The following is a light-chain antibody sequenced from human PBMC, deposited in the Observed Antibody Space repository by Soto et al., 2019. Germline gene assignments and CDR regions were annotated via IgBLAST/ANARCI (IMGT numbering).Light chain of an antibody. J-gene: IGLJ1*01. CDR2: GVS. V-gene: IGLV2-23*02. Sequence: QSALTQPASVSGSPGQSISISCTGTSSDVGSYNLVSWYQQHPGKAPKPMIYGVSKRPSGVSNRFPGSKSGNTASLTISGLQAEDEADYYCCSYAGSSTFHVFGTGTKVTVL. CDR1: SSDVGSYNL. CDR3: CSYAGSSTFHV.